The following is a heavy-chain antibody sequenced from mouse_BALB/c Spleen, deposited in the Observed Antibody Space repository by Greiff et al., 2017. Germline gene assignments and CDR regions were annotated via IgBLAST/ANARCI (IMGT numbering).Heavy chain of an antibody. CDR2: ISSGSSTI. J-gene: IGHJ4*01. CDR1: GFTFSSFG. V-gene: IGHV5-17*02. CDR3: ARVDYGSSYGAMDY. Sequence: EVHLVESGGGLVQPGGSRKLSCAASGFTFSSFGMHWVRQAPEKGLEWVAYISSGSSTIYYADTVKGRFTISRDNPKNTLFLQMTSLRSEDTAMYYCARVDYGSSYGAMDYWGQGTSVTVSS. D-gene: IGHD1-1*01.